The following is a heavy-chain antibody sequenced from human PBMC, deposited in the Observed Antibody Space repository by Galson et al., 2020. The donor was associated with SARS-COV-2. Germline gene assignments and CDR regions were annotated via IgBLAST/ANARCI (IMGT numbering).Heavy chain of an antibody. J-gene: IGHJ4*02. CDR1: GFTFSSYA. CDR2: ISVSGGSR. V-gene: IGHV3-23*01. D-gene: IGHD3-10*01. CDR3: AKEVVIFNSLYYFDY. Sequence: GGSLRLSCAASGFTFSSYAMSWVRQVPGKGLEWVSGISVSGGSRDYADSVKGRFTISRDNSKNMLYLQMNSLRAEDTALYYCAKEVVIFNSLYYFDYWGQGALVTVSS.